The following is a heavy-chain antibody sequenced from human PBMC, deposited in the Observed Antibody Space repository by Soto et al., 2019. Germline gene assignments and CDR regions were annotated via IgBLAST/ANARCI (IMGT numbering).Heavy chain of an antibody. CDR1: RYSFSTYW. J-gene: IGHJ5*02. D-gene: IGHD2-2*02. CDR3: ATGGYCSGTRCYNFFDP. Sequence: GESRKISCQGSRYSFSTYWIGSARQRLGKGQSGMGTIHPGDPDPSYSPSFQGQVTTSADKSITTAYLQWSSLKDSTTAIYYWATGGYCSGTRCYNFFDPSGKGTLVTVSS. V-gene: IGHV5-51*01. CDR2: IHPGDPDP.